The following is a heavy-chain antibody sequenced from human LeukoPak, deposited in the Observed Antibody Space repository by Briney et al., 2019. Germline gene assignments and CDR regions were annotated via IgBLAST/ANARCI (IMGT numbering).Heavy chain of an antibody. CDR3: TTDVPITMIPH. D-gene: IGHD3-22*01. V-gene: IGHV3-15*01. Sequence: GGSLRLSCAASGFTFSNAWMSWVRQAPGKGLEWVGRIKSKTDGGTTDYAAPVKGRFTISRDDSKNTLYLQMNSLKAEDTAVYYCTTDVPITMIPHWGQGTLVTVSS. J-gene: IGHJ4*02. CDR1: GFTFSNAW. CDR2: IKSKTDGGTT.